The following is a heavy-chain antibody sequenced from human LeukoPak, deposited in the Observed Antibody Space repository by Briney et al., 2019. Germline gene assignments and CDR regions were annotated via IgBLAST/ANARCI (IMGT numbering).Heavy chain of an antibody. Sequence: PSETLSLTCTVSGYSISSGYYWGWIRQPPGKGLEWIGSIYHSGSTYYNPSLKSRVTISVDTSKNQFSLKLSSVTAADTAVYYCARRRGWDYYYYMDVWGKGTTVTISS. V-gene: IGHV4-38-2*02. CDR1: GYSISSGYY. D-gene: IGHD5-12*01. CDR2: IYHSGST. CDR3: ARRRGWDYYYYMDV. J-gene: IGHJ6*03.